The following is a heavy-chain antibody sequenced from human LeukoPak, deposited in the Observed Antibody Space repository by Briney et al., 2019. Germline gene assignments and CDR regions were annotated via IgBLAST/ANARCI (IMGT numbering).Heavy chain of an antibody. CDR2: IYYSGST. D-gene: IGHD1-14*01. Sequence: SETLSLTCTVSGGSISSYYWSWIRQPPGKGLEWIGYIYYSGSTNYNPSLKSRVTISVDTSKNQFSLKLSSVTAADTAVYYCASTRTRSPNDAFDIWGQGTMVTVSS. J-gene: IGHJ3*02. CDR3: ASTRTRSPNDAFDI. CDR1: GGSISSYY. V-gene: IGHV4-59*12.